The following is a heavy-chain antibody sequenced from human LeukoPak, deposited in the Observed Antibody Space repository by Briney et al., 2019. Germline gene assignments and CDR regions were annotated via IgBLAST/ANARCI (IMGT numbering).Heavy chain of an antibody. J-gene: IGHJ5*02. CDR2: FDPEDAKT. Sequence: VASVKVSCRVSRYTLTELSMHWVRQAPGKGLEWMGGFDPEDAKTIYAQKFQGRVTMTEDTSTDTAYMELSSLRSEDTAVYYCATDLYLYDNSGENAGWFDPWGQGTLVTVSS. CDR3: ATDLYLYDNSGENAGWFDP. CDR1: RYTLTELS. D-gene: IGHD3-22*01. V-gene: IGHV1-24*01.